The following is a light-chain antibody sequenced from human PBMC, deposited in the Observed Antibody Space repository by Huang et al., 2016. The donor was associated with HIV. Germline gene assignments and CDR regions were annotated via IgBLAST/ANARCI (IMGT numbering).Light chain of an antibody. CDR2: GAS. CDR1: QSVSSNY. CDR3: QQDGSSPRT. J-gene: IGKJ2*01. V-gene: IGKV3-20*01. Sequence: EIVLTQSPGTLSLSPGERATLSCRASQSVSSNYLAWYQQKPGQAPRLLIYGASNRATGIPDRVSGSGSGTDFTLTIRRLEPEDFAVYFCQQDGSSPRTFGQGTKLQIK.